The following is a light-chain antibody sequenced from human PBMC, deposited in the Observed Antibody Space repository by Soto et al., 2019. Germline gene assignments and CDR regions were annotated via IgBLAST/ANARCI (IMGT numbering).Light chain of an antibody. J-gene: IGLJ1*01. Sequence: QSALTQPASVSGSPGQSITISCTGTSSDVGAYDYVSWYQQHPGKAPKRIIYDVTNRPSGVSKRFSAAKSGNTASLTISWIQAEDEADYYCSSKTTSGTRVFGTGTRSPS. V-gene: IGLV2-14*03. CDR1: SSDVGAYDY. CDR2: DVT. CDR3: SSKTTSGTRV.